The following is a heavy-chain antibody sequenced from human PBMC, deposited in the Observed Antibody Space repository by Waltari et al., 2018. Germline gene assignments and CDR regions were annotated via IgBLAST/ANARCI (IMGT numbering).Heavy chain of an antibody. J-gene: IGHJ4*02. CDR3: AKDVEMATITTLHY. CDR1: GFTFDDYA. CDR2: ISWNSGSI. Sequence: EVQLVESGGGLVQPGRSLRLSCAASGFTFDDYAMHWVRQAPGKGLEWVSGISWNSGSIGYADSVKGRFTISRDNAKNSLYLQMNSLRAEDTALYYCAKDVEMATITTLHYWGQGTLVTVSS. D-gene: IGHD5-12*01. V-gene: IGHV3-9*01.